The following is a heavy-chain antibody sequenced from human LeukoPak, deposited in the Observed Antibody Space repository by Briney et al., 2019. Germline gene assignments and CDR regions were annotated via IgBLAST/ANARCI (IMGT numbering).Heavy chain of an antibody. V-gene: IGHV4-34*01. Sequence: PSETLSLTCAVSGGPFSGYFWSWIRQSSGKGLEWIGEIHNSGTTNYNPSPNSRGTISEDTSKNQFYLNLSCVTAADTAVSYCARRYYYNLGSFPFDFWGQETWVTVSS. CDR1: GGPFSGYF. CDR3: ARRYYYNLGSFPFDF. CDR2: IHNSGTT. J-gene: IGHJ4*02. D-gene: IGHD3-10*01.